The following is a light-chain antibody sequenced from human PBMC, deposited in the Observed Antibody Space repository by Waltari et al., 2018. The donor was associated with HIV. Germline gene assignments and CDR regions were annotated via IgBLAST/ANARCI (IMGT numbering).Light chain of an antibody. J-gene: IGKJ1*01. CDR3: QQYYSWT. CDR1: QSVLYSSNNKNY. V-gene: IGKV4-1*01. Sequence: DIVMTQSPDSLAVSLGERATINCKSSQSVLYSSNNKNYLAWYQQKPGQPPKLLIYWASTRESGVPDRFSGSGSGTDFTLTISSLQAEDVAVYYCQQYYSWTFGQVTKVEIK. CDR2: WAS.